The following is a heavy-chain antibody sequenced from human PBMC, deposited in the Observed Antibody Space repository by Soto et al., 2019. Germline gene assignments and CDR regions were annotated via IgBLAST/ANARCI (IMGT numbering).Heavy chain of an antibody. CDR1: GGSISSYY. CDR2: IFYSGST. Sequence: QVQLQESGPGLVKPSETLSLTCTVSGGSISSYYWSWIRQPPGKGLEWIGYIFYSGSTNYNPSLKXRVTIAVDTSKNQVSLKLSSVTAADTAVYYCARRYGSAFDIWGHGTMVTVSS. D-gene: IGHD4-17*01. V-gene: IGHV4-59*01. CDR3: ARRYGSAFDI. J-gene: IGHJ3*02.